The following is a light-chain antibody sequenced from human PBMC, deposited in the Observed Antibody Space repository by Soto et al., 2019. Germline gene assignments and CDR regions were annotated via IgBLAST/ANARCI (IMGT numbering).Light chain of an antibody. CDR3: QQYHNWYS. CDR1: ESVTTN. CDR2: GAS. Sequence: VMTQSPATLSVSPGEGATLYCRASESVTTNVAWYQHKPGQAPRLLLHGASTRATGIPARFSGSGSGTEFTLTISSLQSEDSAVYYCQQYHNWYSFGQGSKLEIK. V-gene: IGKV3-15*01. J-gene: IGKJ2*03.